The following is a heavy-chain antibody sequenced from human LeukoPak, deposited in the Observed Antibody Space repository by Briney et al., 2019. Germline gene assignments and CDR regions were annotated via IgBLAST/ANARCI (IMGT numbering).Heavy chain of an antibody. J-gene: IGHJ4*02. CDR2: ISPIFSTA. CDR3: ARDQHSGSGWYGTSDF. Sequence: SVKVSCKASGGTFSSYAISWVRQAPGQGLEWMGGISPIFSTANYAQKFQGRVTITADESTSTAYMELSSLRSVDTAVYYCARDQHSGSGWYGTSDFWGQGTLVTVSS. D-gene: IGHD6-19*01. V-gene: IGHV1-69*01. CDR1: GGTFSSYA.